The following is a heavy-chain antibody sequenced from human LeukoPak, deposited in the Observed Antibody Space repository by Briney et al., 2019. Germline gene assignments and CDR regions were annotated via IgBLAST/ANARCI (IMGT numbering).Heavy chain of an antibody. CDR3: AKAPERSCNGASCYPLDY. J-gene: IGHJ4*02. Sequence: GGFLRLSCAASGFSFSSYAMTWVRQAPGKGPEWISSITDSGGNTYSADSVKGRFTISRDNSKNTLYLQMNSLRVEDTAVYYCAKAPERSCNGASCYPLDYWGQGTLVTVSS. CDR2: ITDSGGNT. CDR1: GFSFSSYA. D-gene: IGHD2-15*01. V-gene: IGHV3-23*01.